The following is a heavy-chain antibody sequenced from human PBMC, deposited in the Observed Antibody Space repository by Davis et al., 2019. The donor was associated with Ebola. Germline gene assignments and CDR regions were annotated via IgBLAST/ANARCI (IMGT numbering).Heavy chain of an antibody. J-gene: IGHJ1*01. Sequence: PSETLSLTCAVYGGSFSGYYWSWIRQPPGKGLEWIGEINHSGSTNYNPSLKSRVTISVDTSKNQFSLKLSSVTAADTAVYYCARGSPVWSGYYTGISLSVFQHWGQGTLVTVSS. D-gene: IGHD3-3*01. CDR1: GGSFSGYY. CDR2: INHSGST. CDR3: ARGSPVWSGYYTGISLSVFQH. V-gene: IGHV4-34*01.